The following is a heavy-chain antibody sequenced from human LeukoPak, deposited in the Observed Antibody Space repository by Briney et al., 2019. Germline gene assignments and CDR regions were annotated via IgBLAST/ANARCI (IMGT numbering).Heavy chain of an antibody. CDR2: INTDGSST. D-gene: IGHD2-2*02. CDR1: GFTFSNYW. CDR3: ARDPRYCSSTSCYNH. Sequence: PGGSLRLSCAASGFTFSNYWMHWVRQAPGKGLVWVSRINTDGSSTSYADSVKGRFTISRDNAKNTLYLQMNSLRAEDTAVYYCARDPRYCSSTSCYNHWGQGTLVTVSS. V-gene: IGHV3-74*01. J-gene: IGHJ5*02.